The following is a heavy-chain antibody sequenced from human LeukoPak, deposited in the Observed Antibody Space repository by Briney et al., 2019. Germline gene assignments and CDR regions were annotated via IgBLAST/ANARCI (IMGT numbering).Heavy chain of an antibody. Sequence: GGSLRLSCAASGFTLSSYAMNWVRQAPGKGLEWVSAISASGGTTYYADSVRGRFTISRDNSKNTLYLQINSLRAEDTAVYYCAKVISAGIGDYYFDYWGQGTLVTVSS. J-gene: IGHJ4*02. D-gene: IGHD4-17*01. V-gene: IGHV3-23*01. CDR3: AKVISAGIGDYYFDY. CDR2: ISASGGTT. CDR1: GFTLSSYA.